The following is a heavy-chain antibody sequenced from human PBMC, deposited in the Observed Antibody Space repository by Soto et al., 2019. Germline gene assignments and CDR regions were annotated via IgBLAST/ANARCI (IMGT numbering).Heavy chain of an antibody. Sequence: ASVKVSCKASGYTFTSYGISWVRQAPGQGLEWMGWISAYNGNTNYAQKLQGRVTMTTDTSTSTAYMELRSLRSDDTAVYYCARDRPITIFGVVNNWFDPWGQGTLVTVSS. CDR2: ISAYNGNT. CDR3: ARDRPITIFGVVNNWFDP. CDR1: GYTFTSYG. D-gene: IGHD3-3*01. V-gene: IGHV1-18*01. J-gene: IGHJ5*02.